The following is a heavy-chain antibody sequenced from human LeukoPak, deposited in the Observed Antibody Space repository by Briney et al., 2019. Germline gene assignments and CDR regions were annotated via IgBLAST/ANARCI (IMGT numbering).Heavy chain of an antibody. Sequence: GGSLRLSCAASGFTFSSYAMSWVRQAPGKGLEWVSGISGSGGSTYYADSVKGRFTISRDNSKNTLYLQMNSLRAEDTAVYYCAKSEELLWFGELLSSSFDYWGQGTLATVSS. V-gene: IGHV3-23*01. CDR3: AKSEELLWFGELLSSSFDY. CDR1: GFTFSSYA. CDR2: ISGSGGST. J-gene: IGHJ4*02. D-gene: IGHD3-10*01.